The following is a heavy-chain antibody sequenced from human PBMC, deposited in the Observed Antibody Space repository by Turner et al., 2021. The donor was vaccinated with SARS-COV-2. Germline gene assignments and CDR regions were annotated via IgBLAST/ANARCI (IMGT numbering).Heavy chain of an antibody. D-gene: IGHD3-3*01. Sequence: HAPLVEVGAEVKKPGASVKVSCKASGYTLTGYYMHWVRQAPGQGLEWMGWINPNSGGTNYAQKFQGRVTMTRDTSISTVYMELSRLRSDDTAVYYCARGPAVFGVVIMGYWGQGTLVTVSS. V-gene: IGHV1-2*02. CDR2: INPNSGGT. CDR3: ARGPAVFGVVIMGY. J-gene: IGHJ4*02. CDR1: GYTLTGYY.